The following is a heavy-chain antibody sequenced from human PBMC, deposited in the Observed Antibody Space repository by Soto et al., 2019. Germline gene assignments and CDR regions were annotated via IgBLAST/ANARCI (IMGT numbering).Heavy chain of an antibody. CDR3: AGLGMVAAHREFDP. J-gene: IGHJ5*02. CDR1: GCSISSYY. Sequence: SETLSLTCTVSGCSISSYYWSWIRQPPGKGLEWIGYIYYSGNTHYNPSLRSRVTISVDKSKSQFFLKLSSVTAADTAIYYCAGLGMVAAHREFDPWGQGTLVTVSS. D-gene: IGHD2-15*01. V-gene: IGHV4-59*12. CDR2: IYYSGNT.